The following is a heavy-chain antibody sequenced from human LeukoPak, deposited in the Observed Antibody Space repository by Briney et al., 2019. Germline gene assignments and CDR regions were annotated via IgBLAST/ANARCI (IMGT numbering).Heavy chain of an antibody. D-gene: IGHD5-24*01. Sequence: SETLSLTCTVSGYSISSGYYWGWIRQPPGKGLEWIGSIHHSGNTYHNPSKNQFSLKLSSVTAAETAVYYCARQMTIIRGFNYWGQGTLVTVSS. CDR3: ARQMTIIRGFNY. J-gene: IGHJ4*02. CDR1: GYSISSGYY. V-gene: IGHV4-38-2*02. CDR2: IHHSGNT.